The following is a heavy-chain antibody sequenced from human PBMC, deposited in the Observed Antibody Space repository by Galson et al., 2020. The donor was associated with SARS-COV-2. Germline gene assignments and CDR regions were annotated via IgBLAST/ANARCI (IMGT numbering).Heavy chain of an antibody. Sequence: SETLSLTCTVSGGSIISYHWSWIRQTAGKGLEWIGRIYTTGSTKYNPSLKSRVTMSVDTSMNQFSLKLTSLTAADTAVYYCARGDPFTFDSWGQGTLVTVSS. CDR3: ARGDPFTFDS. CDR1: GGSIISYH. CDR2: IYTTGST. V-gene: IGHV4-4*07. J-gene: IGHJ4*02.